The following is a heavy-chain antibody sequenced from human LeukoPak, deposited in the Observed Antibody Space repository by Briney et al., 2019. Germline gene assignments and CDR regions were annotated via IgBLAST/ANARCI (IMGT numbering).Heavy chain of an antibody. V-gene: IGHV4-4*07. D-gene: IGHD3-16*02. CDR3: ARAGYTRTWTFDY. J-gene: IGHJ4*02. Sequence: ASETLSLTCSVSGGSIRSYFWSWIRQSAGRGLEHIGRIYSTGSTNYSPSLKSRVSMSVDTSKNQFSLTLRSVTAADTAIYYCARAGYTRTWTFDYWGQGILVTVSS. CDR2: IYSTGST. CDR1: GGSIRSYF.